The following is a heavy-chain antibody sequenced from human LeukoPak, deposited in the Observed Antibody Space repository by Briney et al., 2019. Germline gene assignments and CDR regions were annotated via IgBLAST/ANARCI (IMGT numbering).Heavy chain of an antibody. J-gene: IGHJ4*02. D-gene: IGHD2/OR15-2a*01. CDR1: GFNFSNVW. Sequence: GGSLRLSCAASGFNFSNVWMSWVRQAPGKGLEWVGRIKSITDGGTTEYAAPVKGRFTISRDDSENTLYLQMNSLKIEDTAVYYCTTDHFAWGQGTLVTVSS. CDR2: IKSITDGGTT. V-gene: IGHV3-15*01. CDR3: TTDHFA.